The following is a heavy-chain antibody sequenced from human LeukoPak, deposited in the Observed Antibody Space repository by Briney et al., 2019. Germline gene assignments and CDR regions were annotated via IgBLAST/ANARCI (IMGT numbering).Heavy chain of an antibody. D-gene: IGHD3-22*01. CDR3: ARDESRSVYDSSGYPAY. Sequence: ASVTVSCKASGYTFTSYGISWVRQAPGQGVEWMGWISAYNGNTNYAQKLQGRVTMTTDTSTSTSYMELRSLRSDDTAVYYCARDESRSVYDSSGYPAYWGQGTLVTVSS. CDR2: ISAYNGNT. V-gene: IGHV1-18*01. CDR1: GYTFTSYG. J-gene: IGHJ4*02.